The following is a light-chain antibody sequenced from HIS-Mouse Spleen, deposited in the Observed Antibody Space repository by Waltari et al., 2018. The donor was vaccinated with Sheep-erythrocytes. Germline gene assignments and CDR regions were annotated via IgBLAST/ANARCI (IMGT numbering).Light chain of an antibody. V-gene: IGLV2-14*03. CDR1: TSYVGGYNY. Sequence: QSALTQPASVSGSPGQSITIPCPGTTSYVGGYNYVSWYQQHPGKAPKLMIYDVSNRPSGVSNRFSGSKSGNTASLTISGLQAEDEADYYCSSYTSSSTSWVFGGGTKLTVL. CDR2: DVS. CDR3: SSYTSSSTSWV. J-gene: IGLJ3*02.